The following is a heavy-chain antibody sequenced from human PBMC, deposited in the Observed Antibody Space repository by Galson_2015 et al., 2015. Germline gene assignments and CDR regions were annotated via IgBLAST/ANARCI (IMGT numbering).Heavy chain of an antibody. CDR2: ISGSGGRT. D-gene: IGHD2-2*01. V-gene: IGHV3-23*01. CDR1: GFTFSSYA. Sequence: SLRLSCAASGFTFSSYAMSWVRQAPGKGLEWVSDISGSGGRTYYADSVKGRFTISRDNSKNTLYLQMIRLRAEDTAVYYCAKGSNYCSSTSCYVDYWGQGTLVTVSS. CDR3: AKGSNYCSSTSCYVDY. J-gene: IGHJ4*02.